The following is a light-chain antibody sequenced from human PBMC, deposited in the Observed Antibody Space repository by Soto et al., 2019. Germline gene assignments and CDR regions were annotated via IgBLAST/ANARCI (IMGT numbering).Light chain of an antibody. J-gene: IGLJ3*02. V-gene: IGLV2-14*03. CDR1: SSDVGSTVNY. CDR2: DVN. CDR3: SAYSTGSTPVL. Sequence: QSVLTQPASVSGSPGQSITISCTGTSSDVGSTVNYVSWYQHHPGKAPRLIMSDVNHRPSGVSDRFSGSKSGNTASLTISGLQAEDEGHYFCSAYSTGSTPVLFGGGTQLTVL.